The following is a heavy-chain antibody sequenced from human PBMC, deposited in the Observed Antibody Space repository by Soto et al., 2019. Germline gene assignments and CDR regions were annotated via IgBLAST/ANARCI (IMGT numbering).Heavy chain of an antibody. J-gene: IGHJ4*02. CDR3: SSCGGQPAVVPGFDY. D-gene: IGHD2-15*01. CDR1: GFSLSTSGVG. Sequence: SGPTLVNPTQTLTLTCTFSGFSLSTSGVGVGWIRQPPGKALEWLALIYWDDDKRYSPSLKSRLTITKDTSKNQVVLTMTNTDSVDTAPFYCSSCGGQPAVVPGFDYWGQGTLVTVSS. V-gene: IGHV2-5*02. CDR2: IYWDDDK.